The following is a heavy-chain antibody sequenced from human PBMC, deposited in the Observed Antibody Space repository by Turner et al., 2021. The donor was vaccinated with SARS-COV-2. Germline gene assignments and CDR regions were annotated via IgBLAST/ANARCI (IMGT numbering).Heavy chain of an antibody. Sequence: QVQLVQSGAEVKKPGSSVKVSCKASGGTFSSYAISWVRQAPGQGLEWMGGIIPILGTVNYAQKFQGRVTITADKSTSTAYMELSSLRSEDTAVYYCASSIVGATPLDYWGQGTLVTVSS. CDR2: IIPILGTV. V-gene: IGHV1-69*10. CDR3: ASSIVGATPLDY. CDR1: GGTFSSYA. J-gene: IGHJ4*02. D-gene: IGHD1-26*01.